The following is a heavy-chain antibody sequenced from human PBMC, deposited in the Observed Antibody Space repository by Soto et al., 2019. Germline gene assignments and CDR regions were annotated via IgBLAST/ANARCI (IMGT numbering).Heavy chain of an antibody. CDR3: ARVDRRCSGGSCYAFFDY. J-gene: IGHJ4*02. CDR2: IIPIFGTA. V-gene: IGHV1-69*01. CDR1: GGTFSSYA. Sequence: QVQLVQSGAEVKKPGSSVKVSCKASGGTFSSYAISWVRQAPGQGLEWMGGIIPIFGTANYAQKFQGRVTITADESTSTAYMELSSLRAEDTAVYYCARVDRRCSGGSCYAFFDYWGQGTLVTVSS. D-gene: IGHD2-15*01.